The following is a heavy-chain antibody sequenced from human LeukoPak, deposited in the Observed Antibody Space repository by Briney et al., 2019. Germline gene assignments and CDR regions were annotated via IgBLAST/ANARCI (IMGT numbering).Heavy chain of an antibody. CDR3: AKDRDYGDYPSAYYYYMDV. CDR2: IRYDGTNK. J-gene: IGHJ6*03. Sequence: PGRSLRLSCAASGFTFSTYGIHCVRQAPGKGLEWVAFIRYDGTNKWYADSVKGRFTISRDNSKNTLYLQMNRLRVEDTAVYHCAKDRDYGDYPSAYYYYMDVWGKGTTVTVSS. CDR1: GFTFSTYG. D-gene: IGHD4-17*01. V-gene: IGHV3-30*02.